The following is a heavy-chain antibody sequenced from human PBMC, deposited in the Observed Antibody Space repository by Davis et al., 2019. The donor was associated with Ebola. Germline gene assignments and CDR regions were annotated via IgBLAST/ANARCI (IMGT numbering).Heavy chain of an antibody. D-gene: IGHD3-22*01. Sequence: AASVKVSCKASGYTFTGYYMHWVRQAPGQGLEWMGWINPNSGGTNYAQKFQGWVTMTRDTSISTAYMELSRLRSDDTAVYYCAREGPRFDSSGYYYGMDVWGQGTTVTVSS. J-gene: IGHJ6*02. CDR1: GYTFTGYY. CDR3: AREGPRFDSSGYYYGMDV. V-gene: IGHV1-2*04. CDR2: INPNSGGT.